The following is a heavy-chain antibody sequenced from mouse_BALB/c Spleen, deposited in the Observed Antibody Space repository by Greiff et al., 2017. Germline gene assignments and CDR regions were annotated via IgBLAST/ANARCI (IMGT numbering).Heavy chain of an antibody. CDR2: IDPENGNT. CDR1: GFNIKDYY. CDR3: AYYYYGSSYEAMDY. J-gene: IGHJ4*01. V-gene: IGHV14-1*02. Sequence: EVHLVESGAELVRPGALVKLSCKASGFNIKDYYMHWVKQRPEQGLEWIGWIDPENGNTIYDPKFQGKASITADTSSNTAYLQLSSLTSEDTAVYYCAYYYYGSSYEAMDYWGQGTSVTVSS. D-gene: IGHD1-1*01.